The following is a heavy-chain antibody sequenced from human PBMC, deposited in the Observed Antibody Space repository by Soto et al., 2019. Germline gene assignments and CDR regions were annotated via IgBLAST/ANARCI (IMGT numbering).Heavy chain of an antibody. D-gene: IGHD3-22*01. J-gene: IGHJ4*02. Sequence: PGESLKISCKGSGYSFAGYWITWVRQKPGEGLEWMGRIDPSDSQTYYSPSFRGHVTISVTKSITTVFLQWSSLGASDTAMYYCARQIYDSDTGPNFQYYFDSWGQGTPVTVSS. CDR2: IDPSDSQT. CDR3: ARQIYDSDTGPNFQYYFDS. CDR1: GYSFAGYW. V-gene: IGHV5-10-1*01.